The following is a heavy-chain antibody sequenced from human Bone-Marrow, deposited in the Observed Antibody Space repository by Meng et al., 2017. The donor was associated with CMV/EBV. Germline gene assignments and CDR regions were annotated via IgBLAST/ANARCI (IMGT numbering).Heavy chain of an antibody. CDR2: IYYSGST. CDR1: GGSISSSSYY. D-gene: IGHD3-3*01. J-gene: IGHJ4*02. V-gene: IGHV4-39*07. Sequence: SETLSLTCTVSGGSISSSSYYWGWIRQPPGKGLEWIGSIYYSGSTYYNPSLKSRVTISVDTSKNQFSLKLSSVTAADTAVYYCAREIGTYYDFWSGYCLDYWGQGTLVTVSS. CDR3: AREIGTYYDFWSGYCLDY.